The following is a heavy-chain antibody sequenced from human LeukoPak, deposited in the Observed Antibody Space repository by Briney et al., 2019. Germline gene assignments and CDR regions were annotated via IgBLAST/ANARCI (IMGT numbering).Heavy chain of an antibody. Sequence: GGSLRLSCAASGFTFSSHSMNWVRQAPGKGLEWVSSISSSSSYIYYADSVKGRFTISRDNAKNSLYLQMNSLRAEDTAVYYCARDRSSGWYLFDYWGQGTLVTVSS. V-gene: IGHV3-21*01. J-gene: IGHJ4*02. CDR2: ISSSSSYI. CDR1: GFTFSSHS. CDR3: ARDRSSGWYLFDY. D-gene: IGHD6-19*01.